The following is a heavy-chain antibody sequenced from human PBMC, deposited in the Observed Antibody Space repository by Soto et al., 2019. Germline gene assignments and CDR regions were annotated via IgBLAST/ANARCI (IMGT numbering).Heavy chain of an antibody. Sequence: GGSLRLSCAASGFTFSSYGMHWVRQAPGKGLEWVAVIWYDGSNKYYADSVKGRFTISRDNSKNTLYLQMNSLRAEDTAVYYCARDGVVVTAISLLGAFDIWGQGTMVTVSS. D-gene: IGHD2-21*02. J-gene: IGHJ3*02. V-gene: IGHV3-33*01. CDR1: GFTFSSYG. CDR3: ARDGVVVTAISLLGAFDI. CDR2: IWYDGSNK.